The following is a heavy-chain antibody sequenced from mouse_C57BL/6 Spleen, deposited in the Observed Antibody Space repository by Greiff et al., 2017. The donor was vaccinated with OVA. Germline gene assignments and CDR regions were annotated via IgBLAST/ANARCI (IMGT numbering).Heavy chain of an antibody. Sequence: VQLQQSGPELVKPRASVKISCKASGYTFTDYYMNWVKQSHGKSLEWIGDINPNNGGTSYNQKFKGKATLTVDKSSSTAYMELRSLTSEDSAVYYCARSRDGYFDVWGTGTTVTVSS. CDR1: GYTFTDYY. J-gene: IGHJ1*03. D-gene: IGHD3-3*01. CDR2: INPNNGGT. V-gene: IGHV1-26*01. CDR3: ARSRDGYFDV.